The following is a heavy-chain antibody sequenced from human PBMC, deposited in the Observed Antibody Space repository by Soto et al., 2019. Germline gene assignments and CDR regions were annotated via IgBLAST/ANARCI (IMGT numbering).Heavy chain of an antibody. V-gene: IGHV1-18*01. Sequence: QVQLVQSGAEVKTPGASVKVSCRASGYSFRTHGISWVRQAPGQGLEWMGWISTYDDKTNFPQKFQGRITMTTDTYRSTAYMEVRSLRSDDTSVYFCARDLGYCNSSGCFRNWFDPWGQGTVVTVSS. CDR3: ARDLGYCNSSGCFRNWFDP. J-gene: IGHJ5*02. D-gene: IGHD2-15*01. CDR1: GYSFRTHG. CDR2: ISTYDDKT.